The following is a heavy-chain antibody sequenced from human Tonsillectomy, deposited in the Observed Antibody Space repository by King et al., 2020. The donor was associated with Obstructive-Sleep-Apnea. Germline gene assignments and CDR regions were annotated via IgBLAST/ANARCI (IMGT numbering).Heavy chain of an antibody. D-gene: IGHD2-2*01. CDR2: ISSNGGSF. CDR1: GFSFRSSA. J-gene: IGHJ3*01. V-gene: IGHV3-64D*09. Sequence: VQLVESGGGLVQPGGSLRLSCAASGFSFRSSAMHWVRQAPGKGLEYVSSISSNGGSFYYGDSVKGRFTVSRDNSKNTLFLHMSSLRVEDTAVYYCVKEDVVIVPPESYDTFDLWGQGTMVTVSS. CDR3: VKEDVVIVPPESYDTFDL.